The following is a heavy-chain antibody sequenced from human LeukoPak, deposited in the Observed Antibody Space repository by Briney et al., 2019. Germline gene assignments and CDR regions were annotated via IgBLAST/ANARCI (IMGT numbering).Heavy chain of an antibody. V-gene: IGHV1-18*01. CDR3: ARTHNWNYVGFWFYP. CDR2: ISAYNGNT. CDR1: GYTLTSYG. D-gene: IGHD1-7*01. J-gene: IGHJ5*02. Sequence: ASVKVSCKASGYTLTSYGISWVRQAPGQGLEWMGWISAYNGNTNYAQKLQGRATMTTDISTNTAYMELRSLRSDDTAVYYCARTHNWNYVGFWFYPWGQGTLVTVSS.